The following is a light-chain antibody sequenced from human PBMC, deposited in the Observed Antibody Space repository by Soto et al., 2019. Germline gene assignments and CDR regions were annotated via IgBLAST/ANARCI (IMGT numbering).Light chain of an antibody. CDR1: QSINYF. J-gene: IGKJ1*01. Sequence: EVALTQSPATLCLTPGERATLSCRASQSINYFLAWYQQKPGQAPRLLIYDASNRATGIPARFSGSGSGTDFTLTISSLEPEDFAVYFCQQRTNWPPTFGQGTKVDI. CDR3: QQRTNWPPT. V-gene: IGKV3-11*01. CDR2: DAS.